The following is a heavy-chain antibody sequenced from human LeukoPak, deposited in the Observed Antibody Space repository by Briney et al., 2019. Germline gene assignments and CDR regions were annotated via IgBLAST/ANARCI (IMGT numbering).Heavy chain of an antibody. D-gene: IGHD3-22*01. CDR2: IYHSGST. J-gene: IGHJ3*02. CDR3: ARGGRITMSENAFDI. V-gene: IGHV4-30-2*01. CDR1: GGSLSSGGYS. Sequence: SETLSLTCAVSGGSLSSGGYSWSWIRQPPGKGLEWIGYIYHSGSTYYNPSLKSRVTISVDRSKNQFSLKLSSVTAADTAVYYCARGGRITMSENAFDIWGQGTMVTVSS.